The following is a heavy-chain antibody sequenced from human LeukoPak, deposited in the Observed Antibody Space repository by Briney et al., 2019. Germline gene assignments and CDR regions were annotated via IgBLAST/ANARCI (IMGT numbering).Heavy chain of an antibody. CDR2: IYYSGST. V-gene: IGHV4-61*08. Sequence: KPSQTLSLTCTVSGGSISSGGYSWSWIRQPPGKGLGWIGYIYYSGSTNYNPSLKSRVTISVDTSKNQFSLKLSSVTAADTAVYYCARHVGTAMDAFDIWGQGTMVTVSS. CDR1: GGSISSGGYS. CDR3: ARHVGTAMDAFDI. J-gene: IGHJ3*02. D-gene: IGHD5-18*01.